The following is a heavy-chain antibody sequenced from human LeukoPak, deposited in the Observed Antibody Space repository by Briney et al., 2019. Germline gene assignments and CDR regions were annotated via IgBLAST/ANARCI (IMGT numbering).Heavy chain of an antibody. Sequence: SETLSLTCTVSGGSISSYYWSWIRQPPGKGLEWIGYIYYSGSTNYNPSLKSRVTISVDTSKNQFSLKLSSVTAADTAVYYCARERLVVPAATYMDVWGKGTTVTVSS. J-gene: IGHJ6*03. CDR3: ARERLVVPAATYMDV. D-gene: IGHD2-2*01. CDR1: GGSISSYY. CDR2: IYYSGST. V-gene: IGHV4-59*12.